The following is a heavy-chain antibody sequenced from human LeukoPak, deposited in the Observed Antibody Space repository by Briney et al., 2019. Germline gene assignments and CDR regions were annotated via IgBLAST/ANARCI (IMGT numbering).Heavy chain of an antibody. CDR2: IYYRGST. Sequence: PSETLSLTCAVSGGSINDYYWSWIRQPPGKGLEWIGYIYYRGSTKYNPSLKSRVSISVDTSKNQFSLKLRSVTAADTAVYYCARNDGTTSWVDYWGQGTLVTVSS. V-gene: IGHV4-59*01. J-gene: IGHJ4*02. CDR1: GGSINDYY. CDR3: ARNDGTTSWVDY. D-gene: IGHD2/OR15-2a*01.